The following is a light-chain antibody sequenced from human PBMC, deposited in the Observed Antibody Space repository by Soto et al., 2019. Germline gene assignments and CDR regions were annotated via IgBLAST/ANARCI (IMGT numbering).Light chain of an antibody. V-gene: IGKV3-20*01. J-gene: IGKJ1*01. CDR3: QQYGSSRWT. Sequence: EIVLTQSPGTLSLSPGERATLSCRASQSVSSSYLAWYQPKPGQAPRLLIYGASSRATGIPDRFSGSGSGTDFTLTISSLETEGFAVDYCQQYGSSRWTFGQGTKVEIK. CDR2: GAS. CDR1: QSVSSSY.